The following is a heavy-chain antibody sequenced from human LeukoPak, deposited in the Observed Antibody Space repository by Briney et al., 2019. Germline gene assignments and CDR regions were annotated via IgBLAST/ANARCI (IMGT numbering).Heavy chain of an antibody. J-gene: IGHJ4*02. CDR2: ISWNSGSI. Sequence: PGGSLRLSCAASGFTFDDYAMHWVRQAPGKGLEWVSGISWNSGSIGYADSVEGRFTISRDNAKNSLYLQMNSLRAEDMALYYCAKAYSSGWYGYFDYWGQGTLVTVSS. CDR3: AKAYSSGWYGYFDY. CDR1: GFTFDDYA. D-gene: IGHD6-19*01. V-gene: IGHV3-9*03.